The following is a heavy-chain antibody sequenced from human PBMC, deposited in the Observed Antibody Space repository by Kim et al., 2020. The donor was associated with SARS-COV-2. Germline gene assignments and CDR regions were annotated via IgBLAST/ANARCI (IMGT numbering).Heavy chain of an antibody. J-gene: IGHJ6*02. V-gene: IGHV3-21*01. CDR3: ARSGYSSSWYIPGYYYYGMDV. D-gene: IGHD6-13*01. CDR1: GFTFSSYS. CDR2: ISSSSSYI. Sequence: GGSLRLSCAASGFTFSSYSMNWVRQAPGKGLEWVSSISSSSSYIYYADSVKGRFTISRDNAKNSLYLQMNSLRAEDTAVYYCARSGYSSSWYIPGYYYYGMDVWGQGTTVTVSS.